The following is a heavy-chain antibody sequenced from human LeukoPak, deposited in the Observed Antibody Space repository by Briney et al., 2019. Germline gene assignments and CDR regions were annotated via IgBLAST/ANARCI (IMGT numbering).Heavy chain of an antibody. V-gene: IGHV3-7*01. D-gene: IGHD3-22*01. Sequence: PGGSLRLSCAASGFTFSSYYMSWVRQAPGKGLEWVANIKQDGSAKYYVDSVKGRFTISRDNAKNSLYLQMNSLRAEDTAVYYCARVFGLLSAFDIWGQGTMVTVSS. CDR1: GFTFSSYY. CDR2: IKQDGSAK. CDR3: ARVFGLLSAFDI. J-gene: IGHJ3*02.